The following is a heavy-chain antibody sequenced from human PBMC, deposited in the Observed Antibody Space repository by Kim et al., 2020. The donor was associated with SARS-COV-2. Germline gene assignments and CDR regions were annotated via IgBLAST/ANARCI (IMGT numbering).Heavy chain of an antibody. J-gene: IGHJ4*02. CDR1: GGSISSGSYY. V-gene: IGHV4-61*02. Sequence: SETLSLTCTVSGGSISSGSYYWSWIRQPAGKGLEWIGRIYTSGSTNYNPSLKSRVTISVDTSKNQFSLKLSSVTAADTAVYYCARGTPISLPFDYWGQGTLVTVSS. D-gene: IGHD3-3*02. CDR2: IYTSGST. CDR3: ARGTPISLPFDY.